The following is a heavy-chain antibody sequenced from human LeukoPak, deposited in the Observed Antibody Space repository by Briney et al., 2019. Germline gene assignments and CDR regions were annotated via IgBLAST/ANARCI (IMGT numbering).Heavy chain of an antibody. D-gene: IGHD3-10*01. CDR2: IGGSGGGGST. J-gene: IGHJ4*02. CDR1: GFSFSNFA. Sequence: GGSLRLSCAASGFSFSNFAMIWVRQAPGKGLEWVSGIGGSGGGGSTDYADSVKGRFTISRDNSKNLVFLQMNSLRVEDTALYYCAKDNTWGGTRLWGFEYWGQGTQVTVSS. V-gene: IGHV3-23*01. CDR3: AKDNTWGGTRLWGFEY.